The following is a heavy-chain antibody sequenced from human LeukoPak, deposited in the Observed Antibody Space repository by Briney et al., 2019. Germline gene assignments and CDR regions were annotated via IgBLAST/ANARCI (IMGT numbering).Heavy chain of an antibody. CDR1: GYTFTGYY. D-gene: IGHD3-22*01. V-gene: IGHV1-2*02. J-gene: IGHJ5*02. CDR2: INPNSGGT. CDR3: ARVQGYYDSSGYP. Sequence: ASVKVSCKASGYTFTGYYMHWVRQAPGQGLEWVGWINPNSGGTNYAQKFQGRVTMTRDTSISTAYMELSRLRSDDTAVYYCARVQGYYDSSGYPWGQGTLVTVSS.